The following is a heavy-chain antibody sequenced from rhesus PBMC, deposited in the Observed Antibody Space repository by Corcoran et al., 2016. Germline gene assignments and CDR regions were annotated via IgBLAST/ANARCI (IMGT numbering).Heavy chain of an antibody. CDR1: GGSISSNY. D-gene: IGHD2-21*01. J-gene: IGHJ4*01. Sequence: QLQLQESGPGLVKPSETLSLTCAVPGGSISSNYWSWIRQPPGKGLELIGRIAGSGGSTAYNPSLKRRVTISTDTSQNQFSLKLSSVTAADTAVYYCASPIYCTGSGCLDYWGQGVLVTVSS. V-gene: IGHV4-173*01. CDR2: IAGSGGST. CDR3: ASPIYCTGSGCLDY.